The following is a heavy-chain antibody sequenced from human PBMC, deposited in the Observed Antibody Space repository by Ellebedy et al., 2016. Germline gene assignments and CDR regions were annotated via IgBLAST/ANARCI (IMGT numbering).Heavy chain of an antibody. CDR2: INSDGSST. D-gene: IGHD3-22*01. V-gene: IGHV3-74*01. J-gene: IGHJ3*02. Sequence: GESLKISCAASGFTFSDYWMHWVCQAPGKGLVWVSRINSDGSSTSYADSVKGRFTISRDNAKNTVYLQMNSLRAEDTAVYYCAREEDYYDSSVAFDIWGQGTMVTVSS. CDR3: AREEDYYDSSVAFDI. CDR1: GFTFSDYW.